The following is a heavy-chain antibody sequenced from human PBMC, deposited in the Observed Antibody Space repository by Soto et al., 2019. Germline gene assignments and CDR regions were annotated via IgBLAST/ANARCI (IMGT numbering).Heavy chain of an antibody. CDR1: GDSISSYY. J-gene: IGHJ4*02. CDR2: LYYGRSA. D-gene: IGHD3-22*01. Sequence: QVQLQESGPGLVKPSETLSLTCAVSGDSISSYYCMWIRQPPGKGLESIGYLYYGRSANYNPSLKSRVILSVDTSKTQCSLTLSSMTAADTAVYYCALRSMAVVPEYWGQGTLVTVSS. CDR3: ALRSMAVVPEY. V-gene: IGHV4-59*01.